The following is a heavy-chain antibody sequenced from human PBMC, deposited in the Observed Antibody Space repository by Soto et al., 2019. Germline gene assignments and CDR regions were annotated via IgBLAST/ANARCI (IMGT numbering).Heavy chain of an antibody. Sequence: ASVKVSCKASGYTFTSYGISWVRQAPGQGLEWMGWISAYNGNTNYAQKLQGRGTMTTDTSTSTAYMELRSLRSDDTAVDYCASDLLPEVRGVASLGAFDIWGQGTMVTVSS. CDR2: ISAYNGNT. CDR3: ASDLLPEVRGVASLGAFDI. CDR1: GYTFTSYG. J-gene: IGHJ3*02. D-gene: IGHD3-10*01. V-gene: IGHV1-18*01.